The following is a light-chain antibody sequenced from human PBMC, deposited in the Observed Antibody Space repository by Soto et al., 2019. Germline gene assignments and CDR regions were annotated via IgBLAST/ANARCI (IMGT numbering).Light chain of an antibody. V-gene: IGLV1-44*01. CDR1: SSNIGSNT. J-gene: IGLJ3*02. CDR3: AAWDDSLNGWV. CDR2: NND. Sequence: QFVLTQAPSVSGTPGQRVTISCSGTSSNIGSNTVNWYQQLPGTAPKLLIYNNDQRPSGVPDRFSGSKSGTSASLAIGGLQSEDEADYYCAAWDDSLNGWVFGGGTKVTVL.